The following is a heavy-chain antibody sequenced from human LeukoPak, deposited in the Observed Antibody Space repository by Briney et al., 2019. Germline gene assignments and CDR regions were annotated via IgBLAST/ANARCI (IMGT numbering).Heavy chain of an antibody. CDR1: GYPFSAHF. CDR2: IDTTTGNP. Sequence: ASVKVSYKASGYPFSAHFLNWVRQAPGQGLEWMGNIDTTTGNPRYAQDFTGRFVFSLDTSVSTAYLQITSLKADDTAAYYCVRGTPTPGMDYWGQGTQVTVSS. V-gene: IGHV7-4-1*02. D-gene: IGHD3-10*01. J-gene: IGHJ4*02. CDR3: VRGTPTPGMDY.